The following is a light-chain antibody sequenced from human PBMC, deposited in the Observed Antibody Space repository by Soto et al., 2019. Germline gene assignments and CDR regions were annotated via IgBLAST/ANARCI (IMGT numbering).Light chain of an antibody. CDR2: GAS. V-gene: IGKV3-15*01. Sequence: EIVLTQSPATLSVFPGEKATLSCGASQSVSNNLAWYHQKPVQAPRPLIYGASTRATGVPARFSGSGSGTEFTLTISSLQSEDSAIDYCQQYSSWPFTFGPGTKVAIE. CDR3: QQYSSWPFT. J-gene: IGKJ3*01. CDR1: QSVSNN.